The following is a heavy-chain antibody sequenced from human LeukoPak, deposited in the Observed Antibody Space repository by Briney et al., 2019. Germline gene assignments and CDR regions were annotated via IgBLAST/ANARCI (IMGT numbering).Heavy chain of an antibody. CDR1: GGSISSGGYY. Sequence: SQTLSLTCTVSGGSISSGGYYWSWIRQHPGKGLEWIGYIYYSGSTYYIPSLKSRVTISVDTSKNQFSLKLSSVTAADTAVYYCASMYPRADAFDIWGQGTMVTVSS. V-gene: IGHV4-31*03. D-gene: IGHD2-8*01. CDR2: IYYSGST. J-gene: IGHJ3*02. CDR3: ASMYPRADAFDI.